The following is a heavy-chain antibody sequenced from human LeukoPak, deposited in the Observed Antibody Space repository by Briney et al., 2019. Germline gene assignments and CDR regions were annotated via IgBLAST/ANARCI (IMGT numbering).Heavy chain of an antibody. Sequence: SETLSLTCTVSGGSISSGGYYWSWIRQPPGKGLEWIGYIYHSGSTYYNPSLKSRVTISVDKSKNQFSLKLSSVTAADTAVYYCARDRFVIEPAAMYNWFDPWGQGTLVTVSS. CDR3: ARDRFVIEPAAMYNWFDP. J-gene: IGHJ5*02. CDR2: IYHSGST. D-gene: IGHD2-2*01. CDR1: GGSISSGGYY. V-gene: IGHV4-30-2*01.